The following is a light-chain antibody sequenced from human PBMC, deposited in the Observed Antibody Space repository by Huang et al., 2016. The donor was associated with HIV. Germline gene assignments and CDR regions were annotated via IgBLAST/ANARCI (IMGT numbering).Light chain of an antibody. CDR2: GAS. Sequence: IVMTQSPDTLSVSPGERATLSCRASQTVSNNLAWYQQNPGQAPRLLIYGASTRATGVPVRFSGSESGTEFALTISSLTSEDFALYYCQQYNDWPPTFGQGTRLEI. J-gene: IGKJ2*01. CDR3: QQYNDWPPT. CDR1: QTVSNN. V-gene: IGKV3-15*01.